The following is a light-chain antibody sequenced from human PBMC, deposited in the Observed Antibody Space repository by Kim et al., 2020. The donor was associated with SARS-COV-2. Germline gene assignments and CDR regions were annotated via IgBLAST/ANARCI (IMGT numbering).Light chain of an antibody. Sequence: ASIGHRATITCGASQKVRTSLAWYPQKPGKAPSLLIYDASTVESGVPPRFSGSGSGTEFTLTIYSLQPDDFATYYCHQYYSYPLAFGGGTKLEI. V-gene: IGKV1-5*01. CDR3: HQYYSYPLA. CDR2: DAS. CDR1: QKVRTS. J-gene: IGKJ4*01.